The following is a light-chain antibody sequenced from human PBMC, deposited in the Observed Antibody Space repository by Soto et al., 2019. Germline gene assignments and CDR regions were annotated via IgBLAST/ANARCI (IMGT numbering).Light chain of an antibody. CDR1: QSVSSN. V-gene: IGKV3-15*01. CDR2: GAS. Sequence: EIEMTQSPATLSVSPGERATLSCRASQSVSSNLAWYQQKPGQAPRLLIYGASTRATGIPARFSGSGSGTEFTLTISSLQSEDFAVYYCQQYKNWPTITFGQGTRLEIK. CDR3: QQYKNWPTIT. J-gene: IGKJ5*01.